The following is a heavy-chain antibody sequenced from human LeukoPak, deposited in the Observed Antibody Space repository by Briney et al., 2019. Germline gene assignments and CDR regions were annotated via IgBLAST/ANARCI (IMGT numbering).Heavy chain of an antibody. V-gene: IGHV3-33*06. Sequence: GRSLRLSCAAPGFTFSSYGMHWVRQAPGKGLEWVAVIWYDGSKKYYADSVKGRFTISRDNSKNTLYLQMNSLRAEDTAVYYCAKVYCGGDCYGHYFDYWGQGTLVTVSS. CDR1: GFTFSSYG. CDR2: IWYDGSKK. CDR3: AKVYCGGDCYGHYFDY. D-gene: IGHD2-21*02. J-gene: IGHJ4*02.